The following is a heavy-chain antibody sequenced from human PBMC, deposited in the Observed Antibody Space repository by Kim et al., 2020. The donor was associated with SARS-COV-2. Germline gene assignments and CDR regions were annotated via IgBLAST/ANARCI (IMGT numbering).Heavy chain of an antibody. V-gene: IGHV3-30*18. Sequence: GGSLRLSCAASGFTFSSYGMHWVRQAPGKGLEWVAVISYDGSNKYYADSVKGRFTISRDNSKNTLYLQMNSLRAEDTAVYYCAKNEGEKYGSGSYLGLDGMDVWGQGTTVTVSS. CDR2: ISYDGSNK. D-gene: IGHD3-10*01. CDR1: GFTFSSYG. CDR3: AKNEGEKYGSGSYLGLDGMDV. J-gene: IGHJ6*02.